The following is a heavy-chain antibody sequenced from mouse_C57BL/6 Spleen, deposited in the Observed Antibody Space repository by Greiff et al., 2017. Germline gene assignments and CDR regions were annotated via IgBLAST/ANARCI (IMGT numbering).Heavy chain of an antibody. CDR1: GYTFTDYE. CDR2: IDPETGGT. J-gene: IGHJ1*03. CDR3: ARRLPYWYFDV. Sequence: QVQLQQSGAELVRPGASVTLSCKASGYTFTDYEMHWVKQTPVHGLEWIGAIDPETGGTAYNQKFKGKAILTVDKSSSTAYMQLSSLTSEDSAVYYCARRLPYWYFDVWGTGTTVTVSS. V-gene: IGHV1-15*01.